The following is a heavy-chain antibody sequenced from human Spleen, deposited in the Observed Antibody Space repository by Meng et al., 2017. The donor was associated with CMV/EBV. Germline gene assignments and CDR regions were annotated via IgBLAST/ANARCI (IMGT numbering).Heavy chain of an antibody. CDR1: GFTFDDYA. CDR3: AKGALGQLWFKTQIDF. D-gene: IGHD5-18*01. J-gene: IGHJ4*02. CDR2: ISWNSGYL. Sequence: SLKISCAASGFTFDDYAMHWVRQAPGKGLEWVSGISWNSGYLAYADSVKGRFTISRDNAKNSLYLQMNSLRTEDTAFYYCAKGALGQLWFKTQIDFWGQGTLVTVSS. V-gene: IGHV3-9*01.